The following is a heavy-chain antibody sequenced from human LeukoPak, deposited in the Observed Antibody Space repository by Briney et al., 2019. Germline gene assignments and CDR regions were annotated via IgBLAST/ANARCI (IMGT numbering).Heavy chain of an antibody. J-gene: IGHJ4*02. CDR3: ARGIRLTSVVEYLF. CDR1: GFTFSDYY. V-gene: IGHV3-11*06. D-gene: IGHD4-23*01. CDR2: ISDSSGYT. Sequence: GGSLRLSCAASGFTFSDYYMSWIRHAPGKGLEWVSYISDSSGYTNYADSVKGRFTISRDNAKNSLYLQMNSLRAEDTAVYYCARGIRLTSVVEYLFWGQGTLVTVSS.